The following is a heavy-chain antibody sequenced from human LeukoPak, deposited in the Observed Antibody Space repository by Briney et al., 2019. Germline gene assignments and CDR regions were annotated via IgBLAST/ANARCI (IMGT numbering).Heavy chain of an antibody. D-gene: IGHD1-26*01. CDR1: RGSISTYY. Sequence: PSETLSLTCTVSRGSISTYYWSWIRQPPGKGLEWIGYIYYSGSTNYNPSLKSRVTISVDTSKNQYSLKLSSVTAADTAVYYCARLKGRSYSRSYESFDYWGQGTLVTVSS. V-gene: IGHV4-59*08. CDR2: IYYSGST. CDR3: ARLKGRSYSRSYESFDY. J-gene: IGHJ4*02.